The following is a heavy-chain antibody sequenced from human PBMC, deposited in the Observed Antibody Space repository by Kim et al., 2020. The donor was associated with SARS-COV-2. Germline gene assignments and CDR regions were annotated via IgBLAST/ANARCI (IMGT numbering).Heavy chain of an antibody. CDR1: GFTFSDYY. D-gene: IGHD6-19*01. V-gene: IGHV3-11*05. CDR2: ISSSSSYT. CDR3: ARDLRTGESIAVAGTNWFDP. Sequence: GGSLRLSCAASGFTFSDYYMSWIRQAPGKGLEWVSYISSSSSYTNYADSVKGRFTISRDNAKNSLYLQMNSLRAEDTAVYYCARDLRTGESIAVAGTNWFDPWGQGTLVTVSS. J-gene: IGHJ5*02.